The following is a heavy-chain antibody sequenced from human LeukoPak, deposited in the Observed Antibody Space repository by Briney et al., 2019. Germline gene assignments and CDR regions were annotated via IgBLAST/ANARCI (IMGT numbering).Heavy chain of an antibody. D-gene: IGHD6-13*01. CDR2: ISAYNGNT. CDR1: GYTFTSYY. Sequence: SVKVSCKASGYTFTSYYMHWVRQAPGQGLEWMGWISAYNGNTNYAQKLQGRVTMTTDTSTSTAYMELRSLRSDDTAVYYCARVKAAAGLIDYWGQGTLVTVSS. CDR3: ARVKAAAGLIDY. J-gene: IGHJ4*02. V-gene: IGHV1-18*04.